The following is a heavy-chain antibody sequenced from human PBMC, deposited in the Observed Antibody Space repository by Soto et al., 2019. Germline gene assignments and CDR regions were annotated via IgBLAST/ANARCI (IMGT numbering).Heavy chain of an antibody. CDR2: IMPVFATP. D-gene: IGHD3-3*02. Sequence: QVQLMQSGAEVKKPGSSVKVSCKASGGTFSTSAISWVRQAPGEGLEWVGGIMPVFATPDYAQKFQGRVTISADESTTTAYLELTSVTAGDTAVYYCARDKDRQQLGGNYYYILDVWGQGTAITVSS. V-gene: IGHV1-69*12. CDR1: GGTFSTSA. J-gene: IGHJ6*02. CDR3: ARDKDRQQLGGNYYYILDV.